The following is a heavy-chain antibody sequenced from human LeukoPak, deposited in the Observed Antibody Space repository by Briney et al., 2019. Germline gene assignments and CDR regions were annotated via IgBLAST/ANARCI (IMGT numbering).Heavy chain of an antibody. V-gene: IGHV4-39*01. J-gene: IGHJ4*02. CDR2: IHYRGFT. Sequence: SETLSLTCTVSGGSISGSSYYWGWIRQPPGKGLEWIGSIHYRGFTYYNPSLTSRVTISVDTSENQFSLKLNSVTAADTAVYYCARTLYTSGSYVNWGQGTLVTVSS. CDR1: GGSISGSSYY. CDR3: ARTLYTSGSYVN. D-gene: IGHD3-10*01.